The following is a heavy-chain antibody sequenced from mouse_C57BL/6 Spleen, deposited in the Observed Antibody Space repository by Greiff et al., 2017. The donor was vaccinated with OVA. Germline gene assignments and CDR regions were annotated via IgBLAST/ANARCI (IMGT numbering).Heavy chain of an antibody. CDR2: ISYDGSN. D-gene: IGHD1-1*01. J-gene: IGHJ3*01. V-gene: IGHV3-6*01. CDR1: GYSITSGYY. Sequence: EVQLQESGPGLVKPSQSLSLTCSVTGYSITSGYYWNWIRQFPGNKLEWMGYISYDGSNNYNPSLKNRISITRDTSKNQFFLKLNSVTTEDTATYYCARDYGSERAWFAYWGQGTLVTVSA. CDR3: ARDYGSERAWFAY.